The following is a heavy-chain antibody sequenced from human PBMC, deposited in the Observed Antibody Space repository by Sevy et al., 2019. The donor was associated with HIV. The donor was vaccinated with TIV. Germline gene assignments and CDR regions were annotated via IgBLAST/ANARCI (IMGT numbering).Heavy chain of an antibody. CDR3: AGGDTPMITDLDY. D-gene: IGHD3-16*01. V-gene: IGHV3-23*01. CDR1: GLTFTTNA. CDR2: ITSGGAT. J-gene: IGHJ4*02. Sequence: GGSLRLSCAASGLTFTTNAMSWVRQAPGKGLEWVAGITSGGATYYADSVKGRFTVSRDNSKSTLYLQLNSLRADDTAVFYCAGGDTPMITDLDYWGQGTLVTVSS.